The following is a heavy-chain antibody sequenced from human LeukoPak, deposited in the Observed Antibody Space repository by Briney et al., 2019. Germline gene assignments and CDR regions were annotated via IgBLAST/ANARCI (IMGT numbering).Heavy chain of an antibody. J-gene: IGHJ4*02. CDR2: IIPILGIA. Sequence: SVKVSCKASGGTFSSYAISWVRQAPGQGLEWMGRIIPILGIANYAQKFQGRVTIAADKSTSTAYMELSSLRSEDTAVYYCARSEDYYDSSGYYDYWGQGTLVTVSS. D-gene: IGHD3-22*01. CDR1: GGTFSSYA. CDR3: ARSEDYYDSSGYYDY. V-gene: IGHV1-69*04.